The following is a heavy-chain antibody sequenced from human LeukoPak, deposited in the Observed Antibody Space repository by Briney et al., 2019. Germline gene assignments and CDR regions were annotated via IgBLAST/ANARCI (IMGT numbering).Heavy chain of an antibody. Sequence: GGSLRLSCAASGFTFSTYSMTWVRQAPGKGLEWVSSISSSSSYIYYADSVKGRFTISRDNAKSSLYLQMSSLRAEDSAVYYCARGPPLDPWGQGTLVTVSS. CDR2: ISSSSSYI. CDR3: ARGPPLDP. J-gene: IGHJ5*02. V-gene: IGHV3-21*01. CDR1: GFTFSTYS.